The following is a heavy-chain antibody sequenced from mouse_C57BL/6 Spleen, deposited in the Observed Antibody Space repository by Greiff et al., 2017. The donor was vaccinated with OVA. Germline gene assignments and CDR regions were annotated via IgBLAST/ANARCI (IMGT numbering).Heavy chain of an antibody. J-gene: IGHJ2*01. Sequence: QVQLKESGPELVKPGASVKISCKASGYAFSSSWMNWVKQRPGQGLEWIGRIYPGDGDTNYNGKFKGKATLTADKSSSTAYMQLSSLTSEDSAVYFCARSRGYYYSNYEGVDYWGQGTTLTVSS. CDR2: IYPGDGDT. V-gene: IGHV1-82*01. CDR3: ARSRGYYYSNYEGVDY. CDR1: GYAFSSSW. D-gene: IGHD2-5*01.